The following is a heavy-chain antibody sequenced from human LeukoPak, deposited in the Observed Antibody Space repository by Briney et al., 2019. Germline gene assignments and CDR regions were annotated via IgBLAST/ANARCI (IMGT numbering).Heavy chain of an antibody. CDR2: ISGSGDST. Sequence: PGGSLRLSCAASGFTFSSYAMSWVRQAPGKGLEWVSGISGSGDSTYYADSATGRFTISRDNSKNTLYLQLNSLRVEDTAVYYCMKDPRGPDHWGQGTLVTVSS. CDR1: GFTFSSYA. D-gene: IGHD3-10*01. CDR3: MKDPRGPDH. V-gene: IGHV3-23*01. J-gene: IGHJ4*02.